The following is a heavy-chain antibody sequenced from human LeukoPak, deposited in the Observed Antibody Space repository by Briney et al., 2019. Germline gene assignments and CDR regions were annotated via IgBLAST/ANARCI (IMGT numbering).Heavy chain of an antibody. J-gene: IGHJ6*02. V-gene: IGHV3-7*03. CDR1: GFAFRRHW. Sequence: GGSLRLSCAASGFAFRRHWMTWVRQVPGRGAEWVANVNRDGSETYYLDSVKGRFTITKDNARNSLYLQMNSLRAEDTALYHCARNNGMDVWGQGTTVIVSS. CDR2: VNRDGSET. CDR3: ARNNGMDV.